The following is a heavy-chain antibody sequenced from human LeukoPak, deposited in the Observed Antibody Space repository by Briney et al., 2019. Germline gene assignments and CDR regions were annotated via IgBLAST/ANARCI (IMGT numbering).Heavy chain of an antibody. CDR1: GFTFNTAW. CDR2: VRSGGTT. V-gene: IGHV3-15*01. CDR3: AGDVPDNGAQIDY. D-gene: IGHD4-17*01. J-gene: IGHJ4*02. Sequence: GGSLRLSCAASGFTFNTAWMSWVRRAPGKGLEWVARVRSGGTTDYGATAKGRFSISRDDSTNTVTLQMNSLTIEDTAVFYCAGDVPDNGAQIDYWGQGTRVTVSS.